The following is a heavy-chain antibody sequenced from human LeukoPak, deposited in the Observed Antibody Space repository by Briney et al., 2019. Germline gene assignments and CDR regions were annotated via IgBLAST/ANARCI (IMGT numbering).Heavy chain of an antibody. V-gene: IGHV3-23*01. J-gene: IGHJ4*02. CDR1: GFTFSSYA. Sequence: GGSLRLSCAASGFTFSSYATSWVRQAPGKGLEGVSAISGSGGSTYYADSVKGRFTISRDNSKNTLYLQMNSLRAEDTAVYYCAKAPNDFWSGYPLFDYWGQGTLVTVSS. CDR3: AKAPNDFWSGYPLFDY. D-gene: IGHD3-3*01. CDR2: ISGSGGST.